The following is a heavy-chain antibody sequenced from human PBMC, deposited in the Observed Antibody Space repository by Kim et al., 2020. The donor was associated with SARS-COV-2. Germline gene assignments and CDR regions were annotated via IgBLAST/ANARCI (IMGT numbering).Heavy chain of an antibody. CDR1: GFTFSSYA. J-gene: IGHJ4*02. CDR3: AKMSGGNSGYFDY. V-gene: IGHV3-23*01. CDR2: ISGSGGST. Sequence: GGSLRLSCAASGFTFSSYAMSWVRQAPGKGLEWVSAISGSGGSTYHADSVKGRFTISRDNSKNTLYLQMNSLRAEDTAVYYCAKMSGGNSGYFDYWGQGTLVTVSS. D-gene: IGHD2-21*02.